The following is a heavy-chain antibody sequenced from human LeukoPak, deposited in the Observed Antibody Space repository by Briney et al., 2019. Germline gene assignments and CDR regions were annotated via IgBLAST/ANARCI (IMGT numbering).Heavy chain of an antibody. J-gene: IGHJ4*02. V-gene: IGHV1-46*01. CDR1: RYTFTSYY. D-gene: IGHD6-19*01. CDR3: ARAPSLESSGWYVSDY. Sequence: EASVKVSCKASRYTFTSYYMHWVRQAPGQGLEWMGIINPSGGSTSYAQKFQGRVTMTRDTSTSTVYMELSSLRSEDTAVYYCARAPSLESSGWYVSDYWGQGTLVTVSS. CDR2: INPSGGST.